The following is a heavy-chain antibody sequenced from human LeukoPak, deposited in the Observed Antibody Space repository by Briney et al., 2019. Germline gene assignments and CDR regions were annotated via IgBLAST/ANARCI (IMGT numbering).Heavy chain of an antibody. V-gene: IGHV6-1*01. J-gene: IGHJ4*02. CDR1: GDSVSSNSAA. D-gene: IGHD3-3*01. CDR2: TYYRSKWYN. CDR3: ARGPNFNYDFWSGSRSGYDY. Sequence: SQTLSLTCAISGDSVSSNSAAWNWLRQSPSRGLEWLGSTYYRSKWYNDYAVSVKSRITINPDTSKNQFSLQLNSVTPEDTAVYYCARGPNFNYDFWSGSRSGYDYWGQGTLVTVS.